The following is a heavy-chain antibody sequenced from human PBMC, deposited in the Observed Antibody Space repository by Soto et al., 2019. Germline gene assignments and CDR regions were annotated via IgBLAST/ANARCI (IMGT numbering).Heavy chain of an antibody. V-gene: IGHV3-21*01. CDR3: ARPRSYYDSRGDY. Sequence: EVQLVESGGGLVKPGGSLRLSCAASGFTFSSYSMNWVRQAPGKGLEWVSSISSSSSYIYYADSVKGRFTISRDNAKNSLYLQMNSLRDEDTAVYYCARPRSYYDSRGDYWGQGTLVTVSS. J-gene: IGHJ4*02. CDR1: GFTFSSYS. D-gene: IGHD3-22*01. CDR2: ISSSSSYI.